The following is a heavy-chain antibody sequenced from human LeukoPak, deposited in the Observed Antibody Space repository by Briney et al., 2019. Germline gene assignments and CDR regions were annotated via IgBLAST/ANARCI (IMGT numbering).Heavy chain of an antibody. Sequence: GSLRLSFAASGFTFSSYAMHWVRQAPGKGLEWVAVISYDGSNKYYADSVKGRFTISRDNSKNTLYLQMNSLRAEDTAVYYCASPVPGAFDIWGQGTMVTVSS. V-gene: IGHV3-30-3*01. CDR2: ISYDGSNK. CDR3: ASPVPGAFDI. CDR1: GFTFSSYA. J-gene: IGHJ3*02.